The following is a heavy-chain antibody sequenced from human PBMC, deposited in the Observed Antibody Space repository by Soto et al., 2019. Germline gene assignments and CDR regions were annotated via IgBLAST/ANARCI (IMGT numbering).Heavy chain of an antibody. D-gene: IGHD6-19*01. CDR2: TYYRSKWYN. Sequence: PSQTLSLTCAISGDSVSSNSAAWNWTRQSPSRGLEWLGRTYYRSKWYNDYAVSVKSRITINPDTSKNQFSLQLNSVTPEDTAVYYWERVYSSGWWPLGHEGLFDTWGQGQWSPSPQ. J-gene: IGHJ3*02. V-gene: IGHV6-1*01. CDR1: GDSVSSNSAA. CDR3: ERVYSSGWWPLGHEGLFDT.